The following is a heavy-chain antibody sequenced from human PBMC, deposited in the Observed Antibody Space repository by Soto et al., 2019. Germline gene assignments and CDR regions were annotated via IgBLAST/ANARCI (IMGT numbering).Heavy chain of an antibody. CDR2: VYSSGGT. CDR3: ARGQRFSEWFDP. Sequence: LSLTCTVSGGSMSSYYWTWIRQPAGKGLEWIGRVYSSGGTHYNPSLKSRVTISLDTSKNQFSLRLLSVTDADTAVYYCARGQRFSEWFDPWGQGTLVTVSS. CDR1: GGSMSSYY. J-gene: IGHJ5*02. V-gene: IGHV4-4*07. D-gene: IGHD3-3*01.